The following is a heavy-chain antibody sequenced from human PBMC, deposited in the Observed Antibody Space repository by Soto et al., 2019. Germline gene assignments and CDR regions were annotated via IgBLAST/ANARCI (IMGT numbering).Heavy chain of an antibody. V-gene: IGHV3-73*02. CDR2: IRDKANNYAT. CDR3: TTKDY. Sequence: EVQLVESGGGLVQPGGSLKLSCVAPGYTFSGSSIHWVRQASGKGLEWVGRIRDKANNYATSYAASVSGRFTISRDDSKNTAYLQINSLKTEDTAVYYCTTKDYWGRGTLVTVSS. D-gene: IGHD2-8*01. CDR1: GYTFSGSS. J-gene: IGHJ4*02.